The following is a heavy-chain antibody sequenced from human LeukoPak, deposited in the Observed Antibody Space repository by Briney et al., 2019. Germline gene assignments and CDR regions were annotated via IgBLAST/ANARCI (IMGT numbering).Heavy chain of an antibody. CDR2: IYYSGST. CDR1: GGSISSYY. J-gene: IGHJ4*02. CDR3: ARVTGDYDSSLYPPRDYFDS. D-gene: IGHD3-22*01. Sequence: SETLSLTCTVSGGSISSYYWSWIRQPPGKGLEWIGYIYYSGSTNYNPSLKSRVTISVDTSKNQFSLKLSSVTAADTAVYYCARVTGDYDSSLYPPRDYFDSWGQGTLVTVPS. V-gene: IGHV4-59*01.